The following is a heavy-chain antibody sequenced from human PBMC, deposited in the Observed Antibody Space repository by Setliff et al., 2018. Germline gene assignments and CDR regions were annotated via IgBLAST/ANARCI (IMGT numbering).Heavy chain of an antibody. Sequence: SSETLSLTCAVSGYSISSDYYWGWIRQPPGKGLEWIGSMYHSGSTYYNPSLKSRVTISVDTSKNQFSLKLSSVTAADTAVYYCARAKGYCSSTSCRIYYLDYWGQGTLVTVSS. J-gene: IGHJ4*02. D-gene: IGHD2-2*01. V-gene: IGHV4-38-2*01. CDR2: MYHSGST. CDR3: ARAKGYCSSTSCRIYYLDY. CDR1: GYSISSDYY.